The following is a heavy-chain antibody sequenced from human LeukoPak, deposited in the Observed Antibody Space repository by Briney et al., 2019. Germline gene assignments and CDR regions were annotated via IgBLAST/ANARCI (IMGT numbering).Heavy chain of an antibody. CDR3: ASPYESPDSGGYFLVY. CDR2: IYYSGST. J-gene: IGHJ4*02. CDR1: GGSISSGDYY. V-gene: IGHV4-30-4*08. D-gene: IGHD1-26*01. Sequence: SQTLSLTCTVSGGSISSGDYYWSWIRQPPGKGLEWIGYIYYSGSTYYNPSLKSRVTISVDTSKNQFSLKLSSVTAADTAVYYCASPYESPDSGGYFLVYWGQGTLVTVSS.